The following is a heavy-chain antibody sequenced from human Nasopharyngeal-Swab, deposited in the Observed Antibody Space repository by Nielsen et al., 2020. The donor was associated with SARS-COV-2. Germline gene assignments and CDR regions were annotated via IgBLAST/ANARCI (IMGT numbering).Heavy chain of an antibody. Sequence: ASVKVSCKASGYSITSYAMQWVRQAPGQRPEWMGWINAGNGNTKYSQKFQGRVTITRDTSASTAYMELSSPRSEDTAVYYCARLTGRAGTTDYWGQGTLVTVSS. CDR2: INAGNGNT. D-gene: IGHD3-10*01. V-gene: IGHV1-3*01. J-gene: IGHJ4*02. CDR3: ARLTGRAGTTDY. CDR1: GYSITSYA.